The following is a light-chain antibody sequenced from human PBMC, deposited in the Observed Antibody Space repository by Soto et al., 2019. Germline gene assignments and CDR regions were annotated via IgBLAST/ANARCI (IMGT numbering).Light chain of an antibody. Sequence: EIVLTQSPGTLSLSPGERDTHSCRASQSVSSSQLAWYQQKPGQAPRLLVYGASTRATGIPDRFSGSGSGTDFTLTISRLEPEDFAVYYCQQYANGRWTFGQGTKVDIK. J-gene: IGKJ1*01. CDR2: GAS. CDR1: QSVSSSQ. CDR3: QQYANGRWT. V-gene: IGKV3-20*01.